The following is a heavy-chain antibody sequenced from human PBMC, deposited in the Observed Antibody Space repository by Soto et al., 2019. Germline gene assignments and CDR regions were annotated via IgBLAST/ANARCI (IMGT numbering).Heavy chain of an antibody. CDR3: AKNMDYSAYSVSKPYEH. J-gene: IGHJ4*02. Sequence: EVQLVESGGGLVQPGRSLRLSCAASGFTFDDYTMHWVRQAPGKGLEWVAPISWDSRKVDYADSVKGRFSISRDNARSSLYLQMNSLTPEDTAIYYCAKNMDYSAYSVSKPYEHWGRGTLVAVSS. D-gene: IGHD4-4*01. CDR1: GFTFDDYT. V-gene: IGHV3-9*01. CDR2: ISWDSRKV.